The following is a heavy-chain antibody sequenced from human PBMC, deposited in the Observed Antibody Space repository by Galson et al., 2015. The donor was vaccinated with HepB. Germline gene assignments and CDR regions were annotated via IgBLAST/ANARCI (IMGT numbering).Heavy chain of an antibody. Sequence: SLRLSCAASGFTFSSYSMNWVRQAPGKGLEWVSSISSSSSYIYYADSVKGRFTISRDNAKNKLYLQMNSLRAEDTAVYYCARVSNYYYGMDVWFQGTKFTVSS. CDR2: ISSSSSYI. D-gene: IGHD1-14*01. J-gene: IGHJ6*02. CDR1: GFTFSSYS. V-gene: IGHV3-21*01. CDR3: ARVSNYYYGMDV.